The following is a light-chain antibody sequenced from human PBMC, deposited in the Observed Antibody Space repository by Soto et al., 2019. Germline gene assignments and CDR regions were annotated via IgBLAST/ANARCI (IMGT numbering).Light chain of an antibody. CDR1: QSFRGL. V-gene: IGKV3-11*01. Sequence: EVVLTQSPVAPSLSPGERATLSCRASQSFRGLLAWYKQKPGQAPRLLIYDSYNRATAIPPRFSGSGSGTDFTLTISSLEPEDSAVYYCQQRHRWPITFGQGTRLEIK. J-gene: IGKJ5*01. CDR3: QQRHRWPIT. CDR2: DSY.